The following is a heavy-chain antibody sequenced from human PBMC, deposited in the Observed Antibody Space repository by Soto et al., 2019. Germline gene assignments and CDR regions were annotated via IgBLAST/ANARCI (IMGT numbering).Heavy chain of an antibody. CDR2: FDPEDGET. J-gene: IGHJ4*02. Sequence: ASVKVSFKVSGYTLTELSMHWVRQAPGEGLEWMGGFDPEDGETIYAQKFHGRVTMTEDTSTDTAYMDLSSLGSEDTAVYYCATSSEVGATPYYFDYWGQGALVTVSS. CDR3: ATSSEVGATPYYFDY. V-gene: IGHV1-24*01. D-gene: IGHD1-26*01. CDR1: GYTLTELS.